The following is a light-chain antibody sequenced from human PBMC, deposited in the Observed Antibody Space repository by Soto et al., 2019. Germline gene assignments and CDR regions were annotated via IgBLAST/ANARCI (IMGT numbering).Light chain of an antibody. Sequence: EIVLTQSPGTLSLSPGERATLSCRASQSVSFTSLAWYQQKPGQPPRLLIYGTSSRATAIPDRFSGSGSGTDFTLTISRLEPEYLAVYYCQQYCSSPITFGQGTRLEIK. J-gene: IGKJ5*01. CDR1: QSVSFTS. CDR3: QQYCSSPIT. CDR2: GTS. V-gene: IGKV3-20*01.